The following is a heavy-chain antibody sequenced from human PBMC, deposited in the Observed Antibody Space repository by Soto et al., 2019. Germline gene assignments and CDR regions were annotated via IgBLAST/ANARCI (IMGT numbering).Heavy chain of an antibody. CDR2: IIPIFGTA. J-gene: IGHJ5*02. V-gene: IGHV1-69*13. CDR1: GGTFSSYA. CDR3: ARPRGDSSNWFDP. Sequence: ASVKVSCKASGGTFSSYAISWVRQAPGQGLEWMGGIIPIFGTANYAQKFQGRVTITADESTSTAYMELSSLRSEDTAVYYCARPRGDSSNWFDPWGQGTLVTVSS. D-gene: IGHD2-21*01.